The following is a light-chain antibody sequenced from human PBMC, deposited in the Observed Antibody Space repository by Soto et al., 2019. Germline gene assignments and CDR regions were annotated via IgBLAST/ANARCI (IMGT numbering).Light chain of an antibody. J-gene: IGKJ2*01. CDR2: AAS. V-gene: IGKV3-20*01. CDR1: QGVSSSY. CDR3: QPYGRCPYT. Sequence: EIVLTQSPGTLSSSPGERATLSCRSSQGVSSSYLAWYQQKPGQAHSLLISAASSRSAGIPDRFSGSGSGTDSTPTITTLQTNDFALSYCQPYGRCPYTFGQGTKLEIK.